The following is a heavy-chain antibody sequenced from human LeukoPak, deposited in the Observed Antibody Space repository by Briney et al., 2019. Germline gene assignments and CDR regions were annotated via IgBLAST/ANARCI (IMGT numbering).Heavy chain of an antibody. J-gene: IGHJ2*01. CDR2: IYYSGST. V-gene: IGHV4-59*01. D-gene: IGHD2-15*01. Sequence: PSETLSLTCTVSGGSISSYYWSWIRQPPGKGLEWIGYIYYSGSTNYNPSLKSRVTISVDTSKNQFSLKLSSVTAADTAVYYCARDYRPNCSGGSCYFSASWYFDLRGRGTLVTVSS. CDR3: ARDYRPNCSGGSCYFSASWYFDL. CDR1: GGSISSYY.